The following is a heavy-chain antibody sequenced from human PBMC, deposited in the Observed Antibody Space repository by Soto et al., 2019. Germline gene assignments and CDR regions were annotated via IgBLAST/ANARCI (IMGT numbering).Heavy chain of an antibody. D-gene: IGHD3-9*01. CDR3: ASHRVDYDILTQMYYFDY. J-gene: IGHJ4*02. CDR2: IIPIFGTA. Sequence: QVQLVQSGAEVKKPGSSVEVSCKASGGTFSSYAISWVRQAPGQGVEWMGGIIPIFGTANYAQKFQGRVTITADESTSTSYMELSSLRSEDTAVYYCASHRVDYDILTQMYYFDYWGQGTLVTVSS. CDR1: GGTFSSYA. V-gene: IGHV1-69*01.